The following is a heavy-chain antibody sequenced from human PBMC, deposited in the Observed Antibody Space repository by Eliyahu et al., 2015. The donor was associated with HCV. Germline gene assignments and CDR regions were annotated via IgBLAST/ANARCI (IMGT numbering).Heavy chain of an antibody. CDR1: XGXXTTYY. J-gene: IGHJ5*02. D-gene: IGHD6-19*01. CDR2: XHLXGGT. V-gene: IGHV4-59*01. CDR3: ASGGGGIAVAGTGGWFDP. Sequence: QVQLQESGPGLVKPPETLSLTXTVSXGXXTTYYWSWSRQAPGEGPGGIGDXHLXGGTHXNPSXKXRVTISVDTSKNQFSLNLTSVTAADTAVYYCASGGGGIAVAGTGGWFDPWGQGTLVTVSS.